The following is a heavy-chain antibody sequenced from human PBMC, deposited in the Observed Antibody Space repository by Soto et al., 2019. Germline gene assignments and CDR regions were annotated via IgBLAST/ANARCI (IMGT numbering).Heavy chain of an antibody. V-gene: IGHV3-23*01. Sequence: GSLRLSCAASGFTFSSYAMTWVRQAPGEGLQWVSSISGSGDSTYYADSVKGRFTISRDNSKNTLTLQMNSLSAEDTAIYYCAKYSSDWDEDYWGQGTLVTVSS. CDR3: AKYSSDWDEDY. CDR1: GFTFSSYA. CDR2: ISGSGDST. D-gene: IGHD6-19*01. J-gene: IGHJ4*02.